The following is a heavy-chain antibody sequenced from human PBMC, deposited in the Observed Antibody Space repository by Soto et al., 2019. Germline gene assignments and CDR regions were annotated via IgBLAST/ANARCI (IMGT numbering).Heavy chain of an antibody. CDR3: ARFDWLSAWFDP. J-gene: IGHJ5*02. Sequence: QVQLVQSGAEVKKPGASVKVSCKASGYTFTDYAVSWVRQAPGQGLEWMGWISAYNDNINYAQKFQGRVTMTTDTSMSTVHLGLRSLRSDDAAVYFCARFDWLSAWFDPWVQGTPVTVSS. CDR1: GYTFTDYA. V-gene: IGHV1-18*01. D-gene: IGHD3-9*01. CDR2: ISAYNDNI.